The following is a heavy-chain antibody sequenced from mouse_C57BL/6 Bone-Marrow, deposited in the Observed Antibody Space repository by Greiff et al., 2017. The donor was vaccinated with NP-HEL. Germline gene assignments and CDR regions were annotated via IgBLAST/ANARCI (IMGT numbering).Heavy chain of an antibody. J-gene: IGHJ3*01. CDR1: GYAFTNYL. CDR2: INPGSGGT. Sequence: QVQLQQSGAELVRPGTSVKVSCKASGYAFTNYLIEWVKQRPGHGLEWIGVINPGSGGTNYNEKFKGKATLTADKSSSTAYMQLSSLTSEDSAVYFCARGGIYYDYAWFAYWGQGTLVTVSA. D-gene: IGHD2-4*01. V-gene: IGHV1-54*01. CDR3: ARGGIYYDYAWFAY.